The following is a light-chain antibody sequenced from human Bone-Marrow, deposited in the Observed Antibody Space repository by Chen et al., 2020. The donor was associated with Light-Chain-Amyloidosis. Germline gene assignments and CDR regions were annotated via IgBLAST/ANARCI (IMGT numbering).Light chain of an antibody. J-gene: IGLJ1*01. Sequence: QSALTQPASVSGSPGQSITISCTGTSGDVGTYNYVSWYQQHPGKAPKVMIYAVSNRPSGVSNRFSGSKPGNTASLTISGLQAEDEADEYCSSFTSSSSYVFGPGTKVTVL. CDR2: AVS. CDR3: SSFTSSSSYV. V-gene: IGLV2-14*01. CDR1: SGDVGTYNY.